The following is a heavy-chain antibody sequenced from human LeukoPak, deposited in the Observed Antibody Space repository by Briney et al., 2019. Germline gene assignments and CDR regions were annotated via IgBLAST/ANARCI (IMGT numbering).Heavy chain of an antibody. D-gene: IGHD3-16*01. V-gene: IGHV4-34*01. J-gene: IGHJ4*02. Sequence: SETLSLTCAVYGGSFSGYYWSWIRQPPGKGLEWIGEINHSGSTNYNPSLKSRVTISVDTSKNQFSLKLSSVTAADTAVYYCARHGGGQYYFDYWGQGTLVTVSS. CDR1: GGSFSGYY. CDR3: ARHGGGQYYFDY. CDR2: INHSGST.